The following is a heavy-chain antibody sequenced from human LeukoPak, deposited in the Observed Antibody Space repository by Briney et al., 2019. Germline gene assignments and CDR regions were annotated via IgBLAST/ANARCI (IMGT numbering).Heavy chain of an antibody. CDR3: ARGPAYYYDSSGYYYFDP. Sequence: SSETLSLTCAVYGGSFSGYYWSWIRQPPGKGLQWIGEINHSGSTNYNPSLKSRVTISVDTSKNQFSLKLSSVTAADTAVYYCARGPAYYYDSSGYYYFDPWGQGTLVTVSS. CDR1: GGSFSGYY. V-gene: IGHV4-34*01. D-gene: IGHD3-22*01. CDR2: INHSGST. J-gene: IGHJ5*02.